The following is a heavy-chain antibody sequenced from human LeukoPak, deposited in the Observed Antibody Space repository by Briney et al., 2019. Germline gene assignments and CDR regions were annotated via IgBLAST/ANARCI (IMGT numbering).Heavy chain of an antibody. J-gene: IGHJ5*02. CDR3: LRDPAADGGS. D-gene: IGHD4-23*01. V-gene: IGHV3-74*01. Sequence: GGSLRLSCAASGFTFSNYWMHWVRQAPGTGPVWVSGINTDGTITRSADSVKGRFSISRDNAKNTLSLQMDSLRGEDRAVYYCLRDPAADGGSWGQGTLVIVSP. CDR1: GFTFSNYW. CDR2: INTDGTIT.